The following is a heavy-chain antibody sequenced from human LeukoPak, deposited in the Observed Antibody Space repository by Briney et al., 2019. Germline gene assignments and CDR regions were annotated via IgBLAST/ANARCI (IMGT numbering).Heavy chain of an antibody. D-gene: IGHD4-17*01. V-gene: IGHV1-2*02. Sequence: ASVSVSCTASGATFTGYYMHWVRQAPGQGREWMGWINPNSGGTNYAQKFQGRVTMTRDTSINTAYMDLSGLRSDDTAVYYCARDWANVADYDVEEGGSFDSWGQGTLVTVSS. CDR3: ARDWANVADYDVEEGGSFDS. CDR2: INPNSGGT. CDR1: GATFTGYY. J-gene: IGHJ4*02.